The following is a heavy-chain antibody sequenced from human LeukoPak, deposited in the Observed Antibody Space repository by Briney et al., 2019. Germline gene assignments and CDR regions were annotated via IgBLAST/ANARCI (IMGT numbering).Heavy chain of an antibody. V-gene: IGHV4-4*07. CDR2: IYTSGST. D-gene: IGHD2-2*01. CDR3: ARDRCSSTSCYLFYMDV. Sequence: SETLSLTCTVSGGSISSYYWSWIRQPAGKGLEWIGRIYTSGSTNYHPSLKSGVTMSVDTSKNQFSLKLSSVTAADTAVYYCARDRCSSTSCYLFYMDVWGKGTTVTVSS. CDR1: GGSISSYY. J-gene: IGHJ6*03.